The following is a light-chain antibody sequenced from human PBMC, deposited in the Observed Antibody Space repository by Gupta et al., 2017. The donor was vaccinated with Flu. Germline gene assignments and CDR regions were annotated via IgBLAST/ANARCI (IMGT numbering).Light chain of an antibody. Sequence: EVVLTQSPATLSLSPGERATLSCRASQSVGTYFAWYQQKPGQAPRLLIYDLSNRATGIPARFSGSGSGTDFTLTISSLEPEDFAVYYCQQRSNWPPRTFGQGTKLEVK. CDR3: QQRSNWPPRT. V-gene: IGKV3-11*01. CDR1: QSVGTY. CDR2: DLS. J-gene: IGKJ2*02.